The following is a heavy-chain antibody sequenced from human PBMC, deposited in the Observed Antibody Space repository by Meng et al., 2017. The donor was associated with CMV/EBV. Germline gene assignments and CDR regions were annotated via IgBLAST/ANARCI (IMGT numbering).Heavy chain of an antibody. D-gene: IGHD3-3*01. V-gene: IGHV4-39*07. Sequence: GSLRLSCTVSGGSISSSSYYWGWIRQPPGRGLEWIGSIYYSGSTYYNPSLKSRVTISVHTSKNQFSLKLSSVTAEDTAVYYCARDSPPPIKYDFWSGYYTSYYYYGMDVWGQGTTVTVSS. CDR1: GGSISSSSYY. CDR3: ARDSPPPIKYDFWSGYYTSYYYYGMDV. J-gene: IGHJ6*02. CDR2: IYYSGST.